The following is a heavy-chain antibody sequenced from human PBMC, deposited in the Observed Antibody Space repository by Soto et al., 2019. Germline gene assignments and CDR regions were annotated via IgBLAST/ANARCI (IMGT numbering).Heavy chain of an antibody. D-gene: IGHD6-13*01. J-gene: IGHJ6*02. CDR2: ISGSGGST. V-gene: IGHV3-23*01. Sequence: GGSLRLSCAASGFTFSSYAMSWVRQAPGKGLEWVSAISGSGGSTYYADSVKGRFTISRDNSKNTLYLQMNSLRAEDTAVYYCAKDRSYISGSWYGYYYGMDVWGQGTTVTVSS. CDR1: GFTFSSYA. CDR3: AKDRSYISGSWYGYYYGMDV.